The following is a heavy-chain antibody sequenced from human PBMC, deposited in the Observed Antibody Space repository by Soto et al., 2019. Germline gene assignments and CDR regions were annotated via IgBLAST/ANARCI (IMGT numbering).Heavy chain of an antibody. Sequence: SETLSLTCTVPGGSISSYYWSWIRQPPGKGLEWIGYIYYSGSTNYNPSLKSRVTISVDTSKNQFSLKLSSVTAADTAVYYCARGELSCSSTSCYVWGLDYWGQGTLVTVSS. J-gene: IGHJ4*02. V-gene: IGHV4-59*12. D-gene: IGHD2-2*01. CDR3: ARGELSCSSTSCYVWGLDY. CDR2: IYYSGST. CDR1: GGSISSYY.